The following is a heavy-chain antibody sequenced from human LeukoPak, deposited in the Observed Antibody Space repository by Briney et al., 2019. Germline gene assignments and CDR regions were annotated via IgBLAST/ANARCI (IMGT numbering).Heavy chain of an antibody. Sequence: GGSLRLSCAASGFTFSSYAMGWVRQAPGKGLEWVSTIGGSGDGTYYADSVKGRFTISRDNSKNTLSLQMNSLRAEDTAVYYRAKRYYYDTSGNPGGLDPWGQGTPVTVSS. D-gene: IGHD3-22*01. V-gene: IGHV3-23*01. CDR2: IGGSGDGT. CDR3: AKRYYYDTSGNPGGLDP. CDR1: GFTFSSYA. J-gene: IGHJ5*02.